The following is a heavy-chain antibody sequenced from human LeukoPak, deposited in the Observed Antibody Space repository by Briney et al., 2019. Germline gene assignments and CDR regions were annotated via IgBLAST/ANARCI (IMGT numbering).Heavy chain of an antibody. CDR3: ASYEDPYYFDY. CDR2: IYYSGST. D-gene: IGHD5-12*01. CDR1: GGPISSGGYY. J-gene: IGHJ4*02. Sequence: SETLSLTCTVSGGPISSGGYYWSWIRQHPGKGLEWIGYIYYSGSTYYNPSLKSRVTISVDTSKNQFSLKLSPVTAADTAVYYCASYEDPYYFDYWGQGTLVTVSS. V-gene: IGHV4-31*03.